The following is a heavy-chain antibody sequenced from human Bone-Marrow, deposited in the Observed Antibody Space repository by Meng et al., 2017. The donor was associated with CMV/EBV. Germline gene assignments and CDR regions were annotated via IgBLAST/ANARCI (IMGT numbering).Heavy chain of an antibody. CDR2: ISSSSSYI. D-gene: IGHD1-1*01. Sequence: GGSLRLSCAASGFTFSSYSMNWVRQAPGKGLEWVSSISSSSSYIYYADSVKGRFIISRDNSRNTLYLVMNSLRAEDTAIYYCVRNAGGWGQGTLVTVSS. CDR1: GFTFSSYS. J-gene: IGHJ4*02. V-gene: IGHV3-21*04. CDR3: VRNAGG.